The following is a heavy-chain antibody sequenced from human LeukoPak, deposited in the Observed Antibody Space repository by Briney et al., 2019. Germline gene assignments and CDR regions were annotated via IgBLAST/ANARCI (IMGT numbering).Heavy chain of an antibody. CDR1: GGSFSGYY. D-gene: IGHD1-1*01. CDR2: FYYTGISGTT. Sequence: SETLSLTCTVSGGSFSGYYWNWIRQPPGKGLEWIGYFYYTGISGTTTYNPSLKSRVTISADTSKKQFSLGLSSVTAADTAVYYCARGLEYSLYYFDYWGQGTLVTVSS. V-gene: IGHV4-59*01. J-gene: IGHJ4*02. CDR3: ARGLEYSLYYFDY.